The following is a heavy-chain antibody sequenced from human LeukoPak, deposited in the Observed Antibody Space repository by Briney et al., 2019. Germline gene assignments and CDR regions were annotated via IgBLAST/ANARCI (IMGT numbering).Heavy chain of an antibody. J-gene: IGHJ4*02. V-gene: IGHV3-23*01. CDR2: IRGSGGST. CDR3: AKQGDRGTAMALDY. Sequence: GGSLRLSCAASGFTFSSYAMSWVRHAPGKGLEWVSAIRGSGGSTYYADSVKGRFTISRDNSKNTLYLQMNSLRAEDTAVYYCAKQGDRGTAMALDYWGQGTLVTVSS. D-gene: IGHD5-18*01. CDR1: GFTFSSYA.